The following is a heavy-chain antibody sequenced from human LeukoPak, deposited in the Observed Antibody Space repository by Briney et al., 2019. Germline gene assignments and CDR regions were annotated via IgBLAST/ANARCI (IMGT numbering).Heavy chain of an antibody. CDR3: ASNRLLWFGDGRNFDY. CDR1: GGSISSSSYY. CDR2: IYYSGST. J-gene: IGHJ4*02. D-gene: IGHD3-10*01. V-gene: IGHV4-39*07. Sequence: SETLSLTCTVSGGSISSSSYYWGWIRQPPGKGLEWIGSIYYSGSTYYNPSLKSRVTISVDTSKNQFSLKLSSVTAADTAVYYCASNRLLWFGDGRNFDYWGQGTLVTVSS.